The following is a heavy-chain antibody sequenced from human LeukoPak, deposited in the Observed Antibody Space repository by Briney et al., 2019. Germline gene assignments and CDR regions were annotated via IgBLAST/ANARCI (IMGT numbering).Heavy chain of an antibody. CDR3: ARDSRDCGGDCYSGY. CDR1: GFTFSSYS. V-gene: IGHV3-21*01. D-gene: IGHD2-21*02. CDR2: ISSISSYI. Sequence: KPGGSLRHSCAASGFTFSSYSMNWVRQAPRKGLEWVSSISSISSYIYYADSVKGGSTISRDNAKNSLYLQMNSLRAEDTAVYYCARDSRDCGGDCYSGYWGQGTLVTVSS. J-gene: IGHJ4*02.